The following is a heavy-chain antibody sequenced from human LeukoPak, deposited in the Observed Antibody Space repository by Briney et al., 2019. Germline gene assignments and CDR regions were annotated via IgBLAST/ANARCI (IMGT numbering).Heavy chain of an antibody. Sequence: GGSLRLSCAASGFIFSNYAMSWVRQAPGKGPEWVSAVNGSGDTTYYADSVKGRFTISRDNSKNTMYLEMNSLRAEDTAVYYCAKDLRAVAGRGPFDYWGQGTLVTVPS. J-gene: IGHJ4*02. CDR2: VNGSGDTT. CDR1: GFIFSNYA. V-gene: IGHV3-23*01. CDR3: AKDLRAVAGRGPFDY. D-gene: IGHD6-19*01.